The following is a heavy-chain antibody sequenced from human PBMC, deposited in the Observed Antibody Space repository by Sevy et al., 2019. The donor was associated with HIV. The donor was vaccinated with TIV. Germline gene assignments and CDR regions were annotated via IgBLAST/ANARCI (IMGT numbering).Heavy chain of an antibody. CDR1: GFTFSFQA. Sequence: GGSLRLSCTASGFTFSFQAMGWVRQAPGRGLEWVSCITGGEVTTYYADSVKGRFTIPRDNSKNTLYLQMNNVRAEDTAVYYCAKDMGRFDYWGQGTLVTVSS. D-gene: IGHD3-10*01. CDR3: AKDMGRFDY. V-gene: IGHV3-23*01. CDR2: ITGGEVTT. J-gene: IGHJ4*02.